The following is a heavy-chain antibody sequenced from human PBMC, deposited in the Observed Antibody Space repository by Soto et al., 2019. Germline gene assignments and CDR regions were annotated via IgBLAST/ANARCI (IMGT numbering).Heavy chain of an antibody. D-gene: IGHD6-13*01. CDR2: INPSGGST. V-gene: IGHV1-46*01. CDR3: AREEEQQLVRKPNWFAP. Sequence: ASVKVSCKASGYTFTSYYMHWVRQAPGQGLEWMGIINPSGGSTSYAQKFQGRVTMTRDTSTSTVYMELSSLRSEDTAVYYCAREEEQQLVRKPNWFAPGGQGTLVTVP. J-gene: IGHJ5*02. CDR1: GYTFTSYY.